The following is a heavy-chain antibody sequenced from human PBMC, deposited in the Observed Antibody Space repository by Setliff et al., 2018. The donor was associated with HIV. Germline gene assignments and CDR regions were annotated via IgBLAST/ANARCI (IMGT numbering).Heavy chain of an antibody. J-gene: IGHJ6*01. V-gene: IGHV4-38-2*01. CDR3: ARRRGDVVVPAAIDYYYGMDV. CDR2: IYHSGST. CDR1: GYSISSGYY. D-gene: IGHD2-2*01. Sequence: SETLSLTCAVSGYSISSGYYWGWIRQPPGKGLEWIGSIYHSGSTYYNPSLKSRVTISVDTSKNQFSLKLSSVTAADTAVYYCARRRGDVVVPAAIDYYYGMDVWG.